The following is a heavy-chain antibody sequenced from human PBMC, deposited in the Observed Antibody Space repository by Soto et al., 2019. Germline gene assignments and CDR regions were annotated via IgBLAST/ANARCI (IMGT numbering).Heavy chain of an antibody. J-gene: IGHJ6*02. CDR1: GGSISSSSYY. V-gene: IGHV4-39*01. CDR3: ARHSNYYYNALDV. D-gene: IGHD6-13*01. CDR2: IYYSGST. Sequence: QLHLQESGPGLVKPSETLSLSCTVSGGSISSSSYYWAWIRQPPGMGLEWIGTIYYSGSTYYNPSLKSRVTIFVDTSKNQFSLKLSSVTAADTAVYFCARHSNYYYNALDVWGQGTTVTVSS.